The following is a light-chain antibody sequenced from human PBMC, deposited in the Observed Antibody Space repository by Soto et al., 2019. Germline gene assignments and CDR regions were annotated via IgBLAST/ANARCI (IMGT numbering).Light chain of an antibody. CDR1: QSVSNSY. V-gene: IGKV3-20*01. J-gene: IGKJ4*01. CDR3: QQYGTSPLT. Sequence: ESVLTQSPGTLSLSPGERATLSCRASQSVSNSYLAWYQQKPGQAPRLLIYGASTRATGIPDRFSGSGSGTDFTLTISRLEPEDFAVYYCQQYGTSPLTFGGGTKVDIK. CDR2: GAS.